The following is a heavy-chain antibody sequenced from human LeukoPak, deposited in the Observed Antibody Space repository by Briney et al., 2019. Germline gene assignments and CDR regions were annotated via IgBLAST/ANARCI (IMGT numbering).Heavy chain of an antibody. J-gene: IGHJ5*02. CDR1: GGSISSTRYY. D-gene: IGHD3-10*01. V-gene: IGHV4-61*05. Sequence: PSETLSLTCTVSGGSISSTRYYWGWIRQPPGKGLEWIVYIYYSGSTNYNPSLKSRVTISVDTSKNQFSLKLSSVTAADTAVYYCARGRASWFGELLIGSWFDPWGQGTLVTVSS. CDR3: ARGRASWFGELLIGSWFDP. CDR2: IYYSGST.